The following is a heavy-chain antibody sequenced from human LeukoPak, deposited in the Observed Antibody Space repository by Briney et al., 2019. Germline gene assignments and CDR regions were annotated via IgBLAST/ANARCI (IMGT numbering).Heavy chain of an antibody. CDR2: MYTSGSA. CDR1: GGSISSGINY. V-gene: IGHV4-61*02. Sequence: SQTLSLTCTVSGGSISSGINYWNWIRQPAGKGLEWIGRMYTSGSANYNPSLKSRVTISVDTSKNQFSLKLSSVTAADTAVYYCAKISGDAFDIWGQGTMVTVSS. CDR3: AKISGDAFDI. J-gene: IGHJ3*02. D-gene: IGHD3-10*01.